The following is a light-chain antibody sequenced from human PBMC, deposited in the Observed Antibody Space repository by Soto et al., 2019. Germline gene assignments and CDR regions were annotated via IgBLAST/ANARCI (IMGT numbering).Light chain of an antibody. Sequence: QSVLTQPPSVSAAPGQTVTISCSGSSSNIGNNYVSWYQQLPGTAPKLLIYDNNKRPSGIPDRFSGSTSGTSATLGITGLQTGDEADYYCGTWYSSLSAVVFGGGTKLTVL. CDR1: SSNIGNNY. CDR2: DNN. CDR3: GTWYSSLSAVV. J-gene: IGLJ2*01. V-gene: IGLV1-51*01.